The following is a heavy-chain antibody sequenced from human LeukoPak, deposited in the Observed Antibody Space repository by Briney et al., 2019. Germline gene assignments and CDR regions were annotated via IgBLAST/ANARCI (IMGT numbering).Heavy chain of an antibody. V-gene: IGHV1-69*04. CDR1: GGTFSSYT. D-gene: IGHD6-6*01. Sequence: ASVKVSCKASGGTFSSYTITWVRQAPGQGLEWMGRIIPILGIANYAQKFQGRVTITADKSTSTAYMELSSPRSEDTAVYYCARDVATLYYFDYWGQGTLVTVSS. CDR2: IIPILGIA. J-gene: IGHJ4*02. CDR3: ARDVATLYYFDY.